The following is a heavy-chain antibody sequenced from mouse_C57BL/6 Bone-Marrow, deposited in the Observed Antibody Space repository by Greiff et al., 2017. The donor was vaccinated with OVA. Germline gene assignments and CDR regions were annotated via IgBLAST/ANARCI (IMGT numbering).Heavy chain of an antibody. Sequence: QVQLKESGPGLVQPSQSLSITCTVSGFSLTSYGVHWVRQSPGKGLEWLGVIWRGGSTDYNAAFMSRLSITKDNSKSQVFFKMNSLQADDTAIYYCAKKRGSSPYWYFDVWGTGTTVTVSS. J-gene: IGHJ1*03. CDR3: AKKRGSSPYWYFDV. CDR2: IWRGGST. D-gene: IGHD1-1*01. CDR1: GFSLTSYG. V-gene: IGHV2-5*01.